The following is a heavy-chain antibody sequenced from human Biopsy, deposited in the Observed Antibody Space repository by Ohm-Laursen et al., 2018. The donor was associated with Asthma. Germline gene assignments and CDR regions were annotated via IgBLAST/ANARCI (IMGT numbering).Heavy chain of an antibody. V-gene: IGHV3-23*01. CDR3: AKDRDYDILTGPPGFDY. CDR1: GFTFSSYA. D-gene: IGHD3-9*01. CDR2: ISGSGGST. Sequence: SLRLSCAASGFTFSSYAMSWVRQAPGKGLEWVSAISGSGGSTYYADSVKGRFTISRDNSKNTRYLQMNSLRAEDTAVYYCAKDRDYDILTGPPGFDYWGQGTLVTVSS. J-gene: IGHJ4*02.